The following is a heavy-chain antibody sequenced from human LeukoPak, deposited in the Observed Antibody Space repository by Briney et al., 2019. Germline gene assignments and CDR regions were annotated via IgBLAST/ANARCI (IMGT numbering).Heavy chain of an antibody. CDR1: GYTFTSYG. CDR2: ISAYNGNT. V-gene: IGHV1-18*01. J-gene: IGHJ6*03. D-gene: IGHD1-14*01. CDR3: AREVWPPRAEYYMDV. Sequence: ASVKVSCKASGYTFTSYGISWVRQAPGQGLEWMGWISAYNGNTNYAQKLQGRVTMTTDTSTSTAYMELWSLRSDDTAVYYCAREVWPPRAEYYMDVWGKGTTVTVSS.